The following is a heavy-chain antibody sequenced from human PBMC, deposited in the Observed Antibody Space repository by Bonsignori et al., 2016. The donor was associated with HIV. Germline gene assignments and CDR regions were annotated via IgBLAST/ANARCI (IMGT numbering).Heavy chain of an antibody. Sequence: WIRQPPGKGLEWVSSLNRNGGNTDYADSVKGRFTISRDNAKNSLDLQMNSLRPEDTALYHCARGGPDFWSGYGAFDIWGQGTLVTVSS. V-gene: IGHV3-20*01. CDR2: LNRNGGNT. J-gene: IGHJ3*02. D-gene: IGHD3-3*01. CDR3: ARGGPDFWSGYGAFDI.